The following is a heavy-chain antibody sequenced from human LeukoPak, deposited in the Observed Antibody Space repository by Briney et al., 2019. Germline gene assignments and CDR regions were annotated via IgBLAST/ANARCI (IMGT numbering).Heavy chain of an antibody. CDR2: INPDGTKA. V-gene: IGHV3-7*01. CDR3: ATAPASVDSS. Sequence: GRSLRLSYAPSGFTFTRFWLTWVRQSPGKGLEWVANINPDGTKATYVDSVEGRFAISRDNAKNSVFLLMTSLRAEDTAMYYCATAPASVDSSWGQGTLVAVFS. CDR1: GFTFTRFW. D-gene: IGHD3-3*01. J-gene: IGHJ5*02.